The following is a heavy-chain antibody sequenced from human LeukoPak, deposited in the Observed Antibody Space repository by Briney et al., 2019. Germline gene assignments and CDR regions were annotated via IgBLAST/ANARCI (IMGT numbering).Heavy chain of an antibody. D-gene: IGHD6-19*01. J-gene: IGHJ3*02. V-gene: IGHV4-39*01. Sequence: SETLSLTCTVSGGSISSGPYYWGWIRQPPGKGLEWIGNIYYGENTYYNPSLKSRVTISIDTSKNQFYLKLSSLTAADTAVYYCARASSGWGALYAFDIWGQGTMVTVSS. CDR2: IYYGENT. CDR1: GGSISSGPYY. CDR3: ARASSGWGALYAFDI.